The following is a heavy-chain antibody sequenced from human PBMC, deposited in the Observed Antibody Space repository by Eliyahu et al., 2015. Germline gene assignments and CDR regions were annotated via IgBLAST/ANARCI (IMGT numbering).Heavy chain of an antibody. CDR3: ARAAITSFGVMPRGYFEH. CDR1: GVSLSRNY. V-gene: IGHV4-59*01. D-gene: IGHD3-3*01. Sequence: QVQLQESGPGLVKPSETLSLTCSVSGVSLSRNYWSWIRQAPGKGPEWIGYLYHTGTTDYSPSLRSRVTISFDMSANQFYLKLKSVTAADSAVYFCARAAITSFGVMPRGYFEHWGHGIKVSVSS. J-gene: IGHJ3*01. CDR2: LYHTGTT.